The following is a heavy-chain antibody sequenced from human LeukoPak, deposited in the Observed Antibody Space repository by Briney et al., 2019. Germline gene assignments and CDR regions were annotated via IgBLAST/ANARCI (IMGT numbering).Heavy chain of an antibody. D-gene: IGHD1-26*01. CDR3: AKAFRIVGIGNPDDAFDI. CDR1: GFTFNKYA. J-gene: IGHJ3*02. CDR2: IAGTGGST. Sequence: GGSLRLSCAASGFTFNKYAMNWVCQAPGKGLEWISSIAGTGGSTYYADSVKGRFTISRDNSENTLYLQMNSLRAEDSAIYYCAKAFRIVGIGNPDDAFDIWGQGTVVTVSS. V-gene: IGHV3-23*01.